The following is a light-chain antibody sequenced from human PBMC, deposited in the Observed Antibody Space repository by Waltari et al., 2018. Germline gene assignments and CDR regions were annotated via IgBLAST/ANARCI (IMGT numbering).Light chain of an antibody. V-gene: IGKV4-1*01. CDR1: QNLLYNSDNKNY. J-gene: IGKJ2*01. Sequence: DIVMTQSPDSLAVSLGERVTINCRSSQNLLYNSDNKNYLAWFQQKPGQPPKLLIYWASTRESGVPDRLSGSGSGTEFTLTISSLQAADVAVYYCQQCYSTPYTFGQGTKVEIK. CDR3: QQCYSTPYT. CDR2: WAS.